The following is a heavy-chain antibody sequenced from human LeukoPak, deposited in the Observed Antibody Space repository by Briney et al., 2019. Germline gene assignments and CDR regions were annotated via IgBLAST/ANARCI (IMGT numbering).Heavy chain of an antibody. D-gene: IGHD3-16*01. CDR3: AGLSFRGDTPPVFDY. J-gene: IGHJ4*02. CDR2: IYYSGST. Sequence: PSETLSLTCTVSGGSISSYYWSWIRQPPGKGLEWIGYIYYSGSTNYNPSLKRRVTISVDTSKNQFSLKLSSVTAADTAVYYCAGLSFRGDTPPVFDYWGQGTLVTVSS. CDR1: GGSISSYY. V-gene: IGHV4-59*01.